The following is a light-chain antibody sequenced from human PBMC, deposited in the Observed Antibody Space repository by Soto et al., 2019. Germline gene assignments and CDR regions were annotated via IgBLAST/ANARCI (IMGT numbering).Light chain of an antibody. CDR1: QSVSSAY. CDR3: RQYGTSPQT. Sequence: ESVFTQSPGTLSLSPGQRATLSCRASQSVSSAYLAWYQRKPGQAPKLLIYGASSRAPGIPDRFSGSGSETEFTLTISRLEPEDFAVYCCRQYGTSPQTFGQGTKVDIK. CDR2: GAS. J-gene: IGKJ1*01. V-gene: IGKV3-20*01.